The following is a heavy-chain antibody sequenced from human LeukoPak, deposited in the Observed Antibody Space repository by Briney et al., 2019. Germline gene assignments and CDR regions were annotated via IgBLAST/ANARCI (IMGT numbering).Heavy chain of an antibody. CDR2: ISYDGSNK. D-gene: IGHD3-3*01. J-gene: IGHJ6*02. CDR1: GFTVSSNY. V-gene: IGHV3-30*03. Sequence: GGSLRLSCAASGFTVSSNYMCWVRQAPGKGLEWVAVISYDGSNKYYADSVKGRFTISRDNSKNTLYLQMNSLRAEDTAVYYCARDIALPPTYYDFWSGSSYYYYYYGMDVWGQGTTVTVSS. CDR3: ARDIALPPTYYDFWSGSSYYYYYYGMDV.